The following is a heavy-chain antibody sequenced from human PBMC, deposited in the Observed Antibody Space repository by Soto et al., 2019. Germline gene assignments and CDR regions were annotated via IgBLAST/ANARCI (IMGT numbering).Heavy chain of an antibody. CDR2: ISYDGSNK. CDR1: GFTFSSYG. J-gene: IGHJ4*02. V-gene: IGHV3-30*18. D-gene: IGHD3-10*01. Sequence: SLRLSCAASGFTFSSYGMHWVRQAPGKGLEWVAVISYDGSNKYYADSVKGRFTISRDNSKNTLYLQMNSLRAEDTAVYYCAKEGWVNLRSPLVHWGQGTLVTVSS. CDR3: AKEGWVNLRSPLVH.